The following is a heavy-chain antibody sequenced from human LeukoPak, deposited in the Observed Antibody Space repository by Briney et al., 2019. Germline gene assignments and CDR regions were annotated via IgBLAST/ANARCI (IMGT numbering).Heavy chain of an antibody. Sequence: GGSLRLSCAASGFTFSDYYMSWIRQAPGKGLEWVSYISSSGSTIYYADSVKGRFTISRDNAKNSLYLQMNSLRAEDTAVYYCARQLQLPSSSWYFYFDYWGQGTLVTVSS. CDR1: GFTFSDYY. CDR3: ARQLQLPSSSWYFYFDY. V-gene: IGHV3-11*01. D-gene: IGHD6-13*01. CDR2: ISSSGSTI. J-gene: IGHJ4*02.